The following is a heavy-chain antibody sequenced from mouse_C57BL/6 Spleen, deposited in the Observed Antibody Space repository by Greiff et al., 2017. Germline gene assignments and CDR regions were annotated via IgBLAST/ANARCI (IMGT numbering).Heavy chain of an antibody. J-gene: IGHJ4*01. CDR2: IYPGDGDT. V-gene: IGHV1-82*01. CDR3: AHYGRAMDY. CDR1: GYSFTDYN. D-gene: IGHD1-1*01. Sequence: QVQLQQSGPELVKPGASVKISCKASGYSFTDYNMNWVKQSNGKSLEWIGRIYPGDGDTNYNGKFKGKATLTADKSSSTAYMQLSSLTSEDSAVYFCAHYGRAMDYWGQGTSVTVSS.